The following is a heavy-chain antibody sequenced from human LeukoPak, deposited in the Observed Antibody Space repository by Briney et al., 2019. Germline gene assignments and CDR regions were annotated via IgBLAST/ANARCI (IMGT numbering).Heavy chain of an antibody. D-gene: IGHD6-19*01. CDR2: ISWNGGFM. V-gene: IGHV3-9*01. CDR3: AKVRGTYSSGFYFDS. Sequence: PGRSLRLSCAASGFKFDAYAIHWVRQPPGKGLEWVSIISWNGGFMDYADSVKGRFTTSRDNVQNSVYLDMNSLKPEDTAFYFCAKVRGTYSSGFYFDSWGQGTLVTVS. J-gene: IGHJ4*02. CDR1: GFKFDAYA.